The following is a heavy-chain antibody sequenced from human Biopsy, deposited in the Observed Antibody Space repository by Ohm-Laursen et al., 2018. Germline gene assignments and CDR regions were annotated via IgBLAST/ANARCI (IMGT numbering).Heavy chain of an antibody. J-gene: IGHJ6*02. Sequence: TLSLTCSVFGGSISSDYWRWMRQTPGKGLEWIGYIYYSGCTNYNPSLKSRVTISVDTSKNQFSLRLNSVTAADTAVYYCARATNSTGWPYYYFYGMDVWGQGTTVTVSS. CDR1: GGSISSDY. V-gene: IGHV4-59*01. CDR3: ARATNSTGWPYYYFYGMDV. D-gene: IGHD2/OR15-2a*01. CDR2: IYYSGCT.